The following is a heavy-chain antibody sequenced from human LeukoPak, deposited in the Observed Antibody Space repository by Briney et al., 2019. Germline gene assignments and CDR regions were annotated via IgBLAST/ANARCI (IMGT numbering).Heavy chain of an antibody. CDR3: AELGITMIGGV. CDR2: ISSSGSTI. J-gene: IGHJ6*04. D-gene: IGHD3-10*02. Sequence: GGSLRLSCAASGFTFSSYEMNWVPQAPGKGLEGVSYISSSGSTIYYADYVKGRFTISRDNAKNSLYLQLNNLRAEDTAVYYCAELGITMIGGVWGKGTTVTISS. V-gene: IGHV3-48*03. CDR1: GFTFSSYE.